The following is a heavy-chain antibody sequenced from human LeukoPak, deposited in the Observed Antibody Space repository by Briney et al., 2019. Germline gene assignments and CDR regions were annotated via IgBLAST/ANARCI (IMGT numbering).Heavy chain of an antibody. V-gene: IGHV3-23*01. CDR2: ISGGGGTT. D-gene: IGHD3-10*01. Sequence: GGSLRLSCAASGFTFSTYSMTWVRQAPGKGLEWVSVISGGGGTTYYADSVKGRFTISRDISTNTLYLRMNSLRAGDTAVYYCARAAMVRGVDYFDYWGQGTLVTVSS. CDR1: GFTFSTYS. CDR3: ARAAMVRGVDYFDY. J-gene: IGHJ4*02.